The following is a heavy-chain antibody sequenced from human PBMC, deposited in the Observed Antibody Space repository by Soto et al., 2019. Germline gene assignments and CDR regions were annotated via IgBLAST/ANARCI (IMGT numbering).Heavy chain of an antibody. V-gene: IGHV4-59*08. CDR1: GWSINTYY. CDR2: IYYRANP. CDR3: ARHYGDGYDYVDY. J-gene: IGHJ4*02. Sequence: SETLSLTCTVSGWSINTYYWSWIRQPPGKGLEWIGYIYYRANPNYNPSLKSRVTVSQDTSKNQFSLKLSSVTAADTAVYYCARHYGDGYDYVDYWGQGTLVTVSS. D-gene: IGHD5-12*01.